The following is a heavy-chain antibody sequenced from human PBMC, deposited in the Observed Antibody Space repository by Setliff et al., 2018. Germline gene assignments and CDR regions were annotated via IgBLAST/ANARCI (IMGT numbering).Heavy chain of an antibody. J-gene: IGHJ4*02. CDR1: GGSISSGGYY. Sequence: ASETLSLTCTVSGGSISSGGYYWSWIRQHPGKGLEWIGYIYYSGSTSYYNPSLKSRVTISVDTSKNQFSLKPSSVTAADTAVCYCAKHLGAQRIADPGALVSWGQGAQVTVSS. CDR3: AKHLGAQRIADPGALVS. D-gene: IGHD6-13*01. V-gene: IGHV4-31*03. CDR2: IYYSGSTS.